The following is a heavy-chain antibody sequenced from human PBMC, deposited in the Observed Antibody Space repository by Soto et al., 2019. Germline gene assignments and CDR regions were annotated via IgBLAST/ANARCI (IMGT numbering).Heavy chain of an antibody. CDR2: ISGSGGST. D-gene: IGHD4-17*01. CDR1: GFTFSSYA. CDR3: AKDGQYGDYSLYYCYYMDV. J-gene: IGHJ6*03. V-gene: IGHV3-23*01. Sequence: EVQLLESGGGLVQPGGSLRLSCAASGFTFSSYAMSWVRQAPGKGLEWVSAISGSGGSTYYADSVKGRFTISRDNSKNTLYLQMNSLSAEDTAVYYCAKDGQYGDYSLYYCYYMDVWGKGTTVTVSS.